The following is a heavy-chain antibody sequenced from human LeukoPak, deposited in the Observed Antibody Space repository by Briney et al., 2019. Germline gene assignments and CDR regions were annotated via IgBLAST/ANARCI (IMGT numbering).Heavy chain of an antibody. CDR3: ARPGYSSPGFDI. J-gene: IGHJ3*02. CDR1: GGSISGYY. Sequence: PSETLSLTCTVSGGSISGYYWSWIRQPPGKGLEWTGYIYNSGSTNYNPSLKSRVTISVDTSKKQFSLKLTSVTAADTAVYYCARPGYSSPGFDIWGQGTMVTVSS. CDR2: IYNSGST. D-gene: IGHD6-19*01. V-gene: IGHV4-4*09.